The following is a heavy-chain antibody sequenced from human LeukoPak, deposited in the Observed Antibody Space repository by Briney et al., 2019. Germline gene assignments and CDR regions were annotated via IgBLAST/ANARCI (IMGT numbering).Heavy chain of an antibody. Sequence: GGSLRLSCAASGFTVSSHYMSWVRQAPGKGLEWVSAITGTADNTYYADSVKGRFSISRDNSKNTVYLQLNSLRAEDTAVYYCAKTRGWPYYFNYWGQGTLVTVSS. D-gene: IGHD6-19*01. V-gene: IGHV3-23*01. J-gene: IGHJ4*02. CDR2: ITGTADNT. CDR1: GFTVSSHY. CDR3: AKTRGWPYYFNY.